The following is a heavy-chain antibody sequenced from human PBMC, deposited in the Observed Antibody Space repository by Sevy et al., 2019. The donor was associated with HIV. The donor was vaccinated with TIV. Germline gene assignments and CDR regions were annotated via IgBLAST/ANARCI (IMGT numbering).Heavy chain of an antibody. Sequence: GGSLRLSCVASGMTFSRKGMHWVRQAPGKGLEWVAIIWNNGNNKYYADSVKGRFIISRDNSQNTVYLQMNSLRAEDTAVYYCATDYINYALDVWGQGTTVTVSS. J-gene: IGHJ6*02. CDR1: GMTFSRKG. V-gene: IGHV3-33*03. CDR3: ATDYINYALDV. CDR2: IWNNGNNK.